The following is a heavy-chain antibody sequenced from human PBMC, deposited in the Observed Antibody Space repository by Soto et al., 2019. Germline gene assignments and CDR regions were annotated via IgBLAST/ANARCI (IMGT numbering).Heavy chain of an antibody. Sequence: ASVKVSCKASGYTFTGYYVHWVRQAPGQGLEWMGIINPSGGSTSYAQKFQGRVTMTRDTSTSTVYMELSSLRSEDTAVYYCARDKRGYSGYDFSFAYYYYMDVWGKGTTVTVSS. CDR2: INPSGGST. D-gene: IGHD5-12*01. J-gene: IGHJ6*03. CDR3: ARDKRGYSGYDFSFAYYYYMDV. CDR1: GYTFTGYY. V-gene: IGHV1-46*03.